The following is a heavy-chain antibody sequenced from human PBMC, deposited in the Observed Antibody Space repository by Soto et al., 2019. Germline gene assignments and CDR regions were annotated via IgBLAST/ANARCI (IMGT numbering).Heavy chain of an antibody. V-gene: IGHV1-69*06. CDR1: GGTFSSYA. CDR3: ASPTREWLPPARDYYYGMDV. CDR2: VIPIFGTA. Sequence: QVQLVQSGAEVKKPGSSVKVSCKASGGTFSSYAISWVRQAPGQGLEWMGGVIPIFGTANHAQKFQGRVTITADKSTSTAYMELSSLRSEDTAVYYCASPTREWLPPARDYYYGMDVWGQGTTVTVSS. D-gene: IGHD3-3*01. J-gene: IGHJ6*02.